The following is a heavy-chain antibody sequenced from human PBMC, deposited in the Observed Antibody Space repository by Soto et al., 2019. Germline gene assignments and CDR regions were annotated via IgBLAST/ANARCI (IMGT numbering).Heavy chain of an antibody. J-gene: IGHJ6*02. D-gene: IGHD1-26*01. V-gene: IGHV4-31*03. Sequence: QVQLQESGPGLVKPSQSLSLTCTVSGVSIKNGGFFWSWVRQHPGKGLEWIAYIYSRGDTFYNPSLKSRVPISVDTSKDQFSLTLRSVTAADTAVYYCARGRNTISIVYALDTWGQGTTVTVSS. CDR2: IYSRGDT. CDR1: GVSIKNGGFF. CDR3: ARGRNTISIVYALDT.